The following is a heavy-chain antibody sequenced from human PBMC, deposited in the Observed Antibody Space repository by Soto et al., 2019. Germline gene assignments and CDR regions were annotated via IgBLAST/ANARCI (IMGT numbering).Heavy chain of an antibody. CDR2: ISYDGSNK. V-gene: IGHV3-30*18. D-gene: IGHD3-22*01. CDR3: AKGGYDSSDHYYAGALRAFDI. J-gene: IGHJ3*02. Sequence: PGGSLRLSCAASGFTFSSYGMHWVRQAPGKGLEWVAVISYDGSNKYYADSVKGRFTISRDNSKNTLYLQMNSLRAEDTAVYYCAKGGYDSSDHYYAGALRAFDIWGQGTMVTVSS. CDR1: GFTFSSYG.